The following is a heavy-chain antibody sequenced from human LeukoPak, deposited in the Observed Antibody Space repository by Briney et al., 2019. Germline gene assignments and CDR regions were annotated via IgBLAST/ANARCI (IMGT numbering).Heavy chain of an antibody. Sequence: GGSLRLSCAASGFTFSTYSMNWVRQAPGKGLEWVSYISSSSTTIYYADSVKGRFTISRDNSKNTLYLQMNSLRAEDTAVYYCARGRDGYNYGAFDIWGQGTMVTVSS. CDR2: ISSSSTTI. CDR3: ARGRDGYNYGAFDI. V-gene: IGHV3-48*01. D-gene: IGHD5-24*01. CDR1: GFTFSTYS. J-gene: IGHJ3*02.